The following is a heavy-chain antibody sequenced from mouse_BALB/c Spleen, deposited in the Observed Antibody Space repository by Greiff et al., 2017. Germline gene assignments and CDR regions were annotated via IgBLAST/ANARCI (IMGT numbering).Heavy chain of an antibody. Sequence: EVKVVESGGHLVKPGGSLKLSCAASGFTFSSYAMSWVRQTPEKRLEWVATISSGGSYTYYPDSVKGRFTISRDNAKNTLYLQMSSLRSEDTAMYYCARHQPRYFDVWGAGTTVTVSS. CDR1: GFTFSSYA. CDR3: ARHQPRYFDV. J-gene: IGHJ1*01. CDR2: ISSGGSYT. V-gene: IGHV5-9-3*01.